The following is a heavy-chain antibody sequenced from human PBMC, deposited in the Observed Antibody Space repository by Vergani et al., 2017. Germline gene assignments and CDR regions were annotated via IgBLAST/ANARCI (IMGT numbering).Heavy chain of an antibody. J-gene: IGHJ6*03. Sequence: QVQLVQSGAEVKKPGSSVKVSCKASGGTFSSYAISWVRQAPGQGLEWMGGIIPIFGTANYAQKFQGRVTITADETTSTAYMELSSLISEDTAVYYCARAKDYYDSSGYQVSYYYYYMDVWGKGTTVTVSS. CDR1: GGTFSSYA. D-gene: IGHD3-22*01. CDR3: ARAKDYYDSSGYQVSYYYYYMDV. CDR2: IIPIFGTA. V-gene: IGHV1-69*01.